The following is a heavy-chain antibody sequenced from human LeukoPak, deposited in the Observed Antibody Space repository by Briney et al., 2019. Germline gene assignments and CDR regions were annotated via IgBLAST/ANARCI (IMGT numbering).Heavy chain of an antibody. D-gene: IGHD4-17*01. J-gene: IGHJ4*02. CDR3: AKCLWYGDDY. CDR2: ISGSGGST. CDR1: GVTLSSYA. V-gene: IGHV3-23*01. Sequence: GGSLRLSCAASGVTLSSYAMSWARQAPGKGLEWVSAISGSGGSTYYADSVKGRFTISRDNSKNTLYLQMNSLRAEDTAVYYCAKCLWYGDDYWGQGTLVTVSS.